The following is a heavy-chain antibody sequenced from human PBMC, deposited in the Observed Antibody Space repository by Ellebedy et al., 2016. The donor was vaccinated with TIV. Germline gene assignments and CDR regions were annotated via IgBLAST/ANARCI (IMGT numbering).Heavy chain of an antibody. J-gene: IGHJ4*02. CDR1: GFTSTNYG. V-gene: IGHV3-23*01. Sequence: PGGSLRLSCVASGFTSTNYGMSWAPQAPGKGLEWVSAISEGSETTYYADSVQGRFTISRDNSKNTLYLLMNSLRAEDTAVYYCSKDGATLLRGVRGYFDYWGQGALVTVSS. CDR3: SKDGATLLRGVRGYFDY. D-gene: IGHD3-10*01. CDR2: ISEGSETT.